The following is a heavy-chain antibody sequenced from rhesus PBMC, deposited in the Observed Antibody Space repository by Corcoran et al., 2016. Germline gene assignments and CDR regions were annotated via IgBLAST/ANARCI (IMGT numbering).Heavy chain of an antibody. CDR2: IYGSSGST. J-gene: IGHJ4*01. Sequence: QVQLQESGPGVVKPSETLSLTCAVSGGSISSGYDWSWTRQPPGKGLEWIGYIYGSSGSTNYNPSLKNRVTISKDASKNQFSLKLSSVTAADTAVYYCARDRVFDYWGQGVLVTVSS. V-gene: IGHV4-76*01. CDR3: ARDRVFDY. CDR1: GGSISSGYD.